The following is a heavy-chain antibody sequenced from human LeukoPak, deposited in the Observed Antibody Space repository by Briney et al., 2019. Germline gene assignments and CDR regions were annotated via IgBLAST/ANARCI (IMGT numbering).Heavy chain of an antibody. CDR2: IYHSGST. Sequence: SETLSLTCTVSGYSISSGYYWGWIRQPPGKGLEWIGSIYHSGSTYYNPSLKSRVTISVDTSKNQFSLKLSSVPAADTAVYYCARQYYDYVWGSYRLNWFDPWGQGTLVTVSS. CDR1: GYSISSGYY. D-gene: IGHD3-16*02. CDR3: ARQYYDYVWGSYRLNWFDP. J-gene: IGHJ5*02. V-gene: IGHV4-38-2*02.